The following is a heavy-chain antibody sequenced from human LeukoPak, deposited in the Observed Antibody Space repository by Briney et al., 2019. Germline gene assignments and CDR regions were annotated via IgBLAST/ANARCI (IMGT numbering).Heavy chain of an antibody. CDR3: AKDASMVRGVIFYYFDY. CDR2: ISYDGSNK. Sequence: PGRSLRLSCAASGFTFSSYGMHWVRQAPGKGLERVAVISYDGSNKYYADSVKGRFTISRDNSKNTLYLQMNSLRAEDTAVYYCAKDASMVRGVIFYYFDYWGQGTLVTVSS. D-gene: IGHD3-10*01. CDR1: GFTFSSYG. V-gene: IGHV3-30*18. J-gene: IGHJ4*02.